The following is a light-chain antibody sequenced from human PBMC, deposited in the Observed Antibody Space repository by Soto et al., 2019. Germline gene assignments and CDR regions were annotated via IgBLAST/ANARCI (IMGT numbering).Light chain of an antibody. Sequence: DIQMTQSPSTLSASVGDRVTITCRASQSISSWLAWYQQKPGKAPKLLIYDASTLESGVPSRFSGSRSGTDFTLTISDVQPEDFAVYYCHQRQSWPRTFGQGTKVDIK. CDR3: HQRQSWPRT. V-gene: IGKV1-5*01. CDR2: DAS. CDR1: QSISSW. J-gene: IGKJ1*01.